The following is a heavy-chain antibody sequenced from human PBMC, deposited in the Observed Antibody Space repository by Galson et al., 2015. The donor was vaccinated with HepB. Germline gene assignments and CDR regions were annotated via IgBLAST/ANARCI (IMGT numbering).Heavy chain of an antibody. J-gene: IGHJ4*02. D-gene: IGHD4-17*01. Sequence: SLRLSCAASGFTFSNAWMSWVRQAPGKGLEWVGRIKSKTDGGTTDYAAPVKGRFTISRDDSKNTLYLQMNSLKTEDTAVYYCTTEKGDYGNHGVDYWGQGTLVTVSS. V-gene: IGHV3-15*01. CDR3: TTEKGDYGNHGVDY. CDR2: IKSKTDGGTT. CDR1: GFTFSNAW.